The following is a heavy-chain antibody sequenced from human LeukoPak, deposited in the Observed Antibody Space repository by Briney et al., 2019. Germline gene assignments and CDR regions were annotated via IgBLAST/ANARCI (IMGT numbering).Heavy chain of an antibody. CDR3: ARAPHGGSFPQDY. Sequence: PGGSLRLSCAASGFTFSSYSMNRVRQAPGKGLEWVSSISSSSSYIYYADSVKGRFTISRDNAKNSLYLQMNSLRAEDTAVYYCARAPHGGSFPQDYWGQGTLVTVSS. D-gene: IGHD1-26*01. J-gene: IGHJ4*02. CDR2: ISSSSSYI. CDR1: GFTFSSYS. V-gene: IGHV3-21*01.